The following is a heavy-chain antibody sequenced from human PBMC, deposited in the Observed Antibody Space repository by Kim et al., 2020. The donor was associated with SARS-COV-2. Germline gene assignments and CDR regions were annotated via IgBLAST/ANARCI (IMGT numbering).Heavy chain of an antibody. Sequence: GESLKISCKGSGYSFTSYWISWVRQMPGKGLEWMGRIDPSDSYTNYSPSFQGHVTISADKSISTAYLQWSSLKASDTAMYYCARLSLPEADDYGDYVYFGVPDSWGQGTLVTVSS. V-gene: IGHV5-10-1*01. CDR2: IDPSDSYT. J-gene: IGHJ4*02. CDR3: ARLSLPEADDYGDYVYFGVPDS. CDR1: GYSFTSYW. D-gene: IGHD4-17*01.